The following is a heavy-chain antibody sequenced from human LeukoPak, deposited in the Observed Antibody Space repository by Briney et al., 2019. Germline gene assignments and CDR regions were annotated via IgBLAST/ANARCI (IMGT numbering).Heavy chain of an antibody. D-gene: IGHD6-19*01. J-gene: IGHJ4*02. CDR3: AKGKYSSGGVPDY. Sequence: GTLSLTCAVSGDSISINHWWSWVRQPPGKGLEWVSSISGGGESTYYADSVKGRFTVSRDNSKNTLYLQINSLRGEDTAVYYCAKGKYSSGGVPDYWGQGTLVTVSS. V-gene: IGHV3-23*01. CDR1: GDSISINH. CDR2: ISGGGEST.